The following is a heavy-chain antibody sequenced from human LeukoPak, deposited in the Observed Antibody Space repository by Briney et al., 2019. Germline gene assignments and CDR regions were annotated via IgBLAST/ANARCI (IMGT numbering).Heavy chain of an antibody. D-gene: IGHD3-3*01. CDR2: IYSGGST. J-gene: IGHJ4*02. CDR3: ARDSPPYYDFWSGYYDY. V-gene: IGHV3-66*02. Sequence: GGSLRLSCAASEFTVSSNYMSWVRQAPEKGLEWVSVIYSGGSTYYADSVKGRFTISRDNSKNTLYLQMNSLRAEDTAVYYCARDSPPYYDFWSGYYDYWGQGTLVTVSS. CDR1: EFTVSSNY.